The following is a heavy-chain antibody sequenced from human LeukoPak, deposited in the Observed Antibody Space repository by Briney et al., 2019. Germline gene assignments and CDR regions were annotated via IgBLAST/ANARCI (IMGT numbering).Heavy chain of an antibody. V-gene: IGHV1-69*06. J-gene: IGHJ5*02. CDR1: GGTFSSYA. Sequence: GSSVKVSCKASGGTFSSYAISWVRQAPGQGLEWMGGIIPIFGTANYAQKFQGRVTITADKSTSTAYMELSSLRSEDTAVYYCARGDVVVTGNWFDPWGQGTLVTVSS. D-gene: IGHD2-21*02. CDR2: IIPIFGTA. CDR3: ARGDVVVTGNWFDP.